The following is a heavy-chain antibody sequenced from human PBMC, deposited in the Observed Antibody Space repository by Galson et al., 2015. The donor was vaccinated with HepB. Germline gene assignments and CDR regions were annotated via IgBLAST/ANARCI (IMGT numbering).Heavy chain of an antibody. J-gene: IGHJ4*02. D-gene: IGHD3-10*01. CDR3: AGRVDYGSGSYGY. CDR1: GGTFSSYA. CDR2: IIPIFGTA. Sequence: SVKVSCKASGGTFSSYAISWVRQAPGQGLEWMGGIIPIFGTANYAQKFQGRVTITADKSTSTAYMELSSLRSEDTAVYYCAGRVDYGSGSYGYWGQGTLVTVSS. V-gene: IGHV1-69*06.